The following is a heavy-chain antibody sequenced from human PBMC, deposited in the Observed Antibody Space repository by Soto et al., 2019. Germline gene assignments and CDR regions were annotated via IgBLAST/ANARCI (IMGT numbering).Heavy chain of an antibody. CDR1: GVSISSSSYY. D-gene: IGHD3-3*01. Sequence: SETLSLTCTVSGVSISSSSYYWGWIRQPPGKGLEWIGSIYYSGSTYYNPSLKSRVTISVDTSKNQFSLKLSSVTAADTAVYYCYVTIFGVVHQPPDYWGQGTLVNVSS. J-gene: IGHJ4*02. V-gene: IGHV4-39*01. CDR2: IYYSGST. CDR3: YVTIFGVVHQPPDY.